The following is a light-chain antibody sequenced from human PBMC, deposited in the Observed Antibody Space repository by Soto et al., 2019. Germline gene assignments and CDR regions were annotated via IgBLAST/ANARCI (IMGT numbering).Light chain of an antibody. CDR2: KAS. CDR1: QSISSW. V-gene: IGKV1-5*03. Sequence: DIQMTQSPSTLSASVGDRVTITCRASQSISSWLAWYQQKPGKAPKLLISKASSLQSGVPSRFSGSGSGTDFTLTISSLQPEDFATYYCQQYNSYWTFGQGTKVDIK. J-gene: IGKJ1*01. CDR3: QQYNSYWT.